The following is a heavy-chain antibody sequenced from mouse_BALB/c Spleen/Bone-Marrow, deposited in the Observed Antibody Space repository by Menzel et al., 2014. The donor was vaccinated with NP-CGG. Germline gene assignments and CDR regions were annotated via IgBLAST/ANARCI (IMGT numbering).Heavy chain of an antibody. CDR2: INPYNGGT. J-gene: IGHJ4*01. CDR3: ARASAMDY. CDR1: GYSITGYT. Sequence: EVKLVESGPELVKPGTSMKISCKASGYSITGYTTNWVKQSPGKNLEWIGLINPYNGGTSYDQKFKDKATLTVDKSSSTAYMELLSLTSEDSAVYYCARASAMDYWGQGTSVTVSS. V-gene: IGHV1-18*01.